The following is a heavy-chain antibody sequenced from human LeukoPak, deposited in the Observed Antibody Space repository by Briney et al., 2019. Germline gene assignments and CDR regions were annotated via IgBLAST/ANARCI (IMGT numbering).Heavy chain of an antibody. V-gene: IGHV3-23*01. CDR1: GFTFNIYG. D-gene: IGHD4-17*01. CDR2: ISNSDGST. Sequence: GGSLRLSCAASGFTFNIYGMNWVRQAPGKGLEWVSSISNSDGSTYYADSVKGRFIISRDNSKNTVYLQMNSLRAEDTAIYYCTKDQYGDYVWEGDMDVWGKGTTVTISS. J-gene: IGHJ6*03. CDR3: TKDQYGDYVWEGDMDV.